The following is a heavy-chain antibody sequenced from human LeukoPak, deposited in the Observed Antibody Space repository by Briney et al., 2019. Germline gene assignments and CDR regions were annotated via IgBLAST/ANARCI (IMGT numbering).Heavy chain of an antibody. CDR1: GYTFTSYG. V-gene: IGHV1-18*01. CDR2: ISAYNGNT. Sequence: ASVKVSCKASGYTFTSYGISWVRQAPGQGLEWMGWISAYNGNTNYAQKLQGRVTMTTDTSTSTAYMELRSLRSDDTAVYYCARRARGYCSGGSCYYDYWGQGTLVTVSS. D-gene: IGHD2-15*01. J-gene: IGHJ4*02. CDR3: ARRARGYCSGGSCYYDY.